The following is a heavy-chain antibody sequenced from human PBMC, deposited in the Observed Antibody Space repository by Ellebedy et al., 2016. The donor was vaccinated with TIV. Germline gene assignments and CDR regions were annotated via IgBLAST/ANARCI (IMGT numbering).Heavy chain of an antibody. Sequence: SETLSLXXTVSGGSVSSGSYYWSWIRQPPGTGLEWIGYIYYSGSTNYNPSLKSRVTISVDTSKNQFSLKLSSVTAADTAVYYCARGEEYSSSFDRRWDYGMDVWGQGTTVTVSS. CDR2: IYYSGST. CDR1: GGSVSSGSYY. V-gene: IGHV4-61*01. J-gene: IGHJ6*02. CDR3: ARGEEYSSSFDRRWDYGMDV. D-gene: IGHD6-6*01.